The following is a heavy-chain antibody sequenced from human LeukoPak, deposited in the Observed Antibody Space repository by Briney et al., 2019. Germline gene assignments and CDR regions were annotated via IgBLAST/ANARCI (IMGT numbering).Heavy chain of an antibody. CDR3: ASPYYYGSGSYYFDY. CDR2: IYYSGST. CDR1: GGSISSSSYY. V-gene: IGHV4-39*01. J-gene: IGHJ4*02. Sequence: SETLSLTCTVSGGSISSSSYYWGWIRQPPGTGLEWIGSIYYSGSTYYNPSLKSRVTISVDTSKNQFSLKLSSVTAADTAVYYCASPYYYGSGSYYFDYWGQGTLVTVSS. D-gene: IGHD3-10*01.